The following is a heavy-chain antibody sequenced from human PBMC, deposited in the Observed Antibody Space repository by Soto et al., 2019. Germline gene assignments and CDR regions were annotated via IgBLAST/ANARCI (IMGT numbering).Heavy chain of an antibody. D-gene: IGHD5-12*01. J-gene: IGHJ4*02. CDR1: GFTFSSYV. Sequence: QVQLVESGGGVVQPGRSLRLSCAASGFTFSSYVMHWVRQAPGKGLEWVAVISYDGSNKYYADSVKGRFTISRDNSKNTLYLQMNSLRAEDTAVYYCARARVMGWLQPYDYWGQGTLVTVSS. CDR2: ISYDGSNK. CDR3: ARARVMGWLQPYDY. V-gene: IGHV3-30-3*01.